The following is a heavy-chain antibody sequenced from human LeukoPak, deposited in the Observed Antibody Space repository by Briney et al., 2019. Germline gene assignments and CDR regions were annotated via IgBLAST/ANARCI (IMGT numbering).Heavy chain of an antibody. V-gene: IGHV4-39*02. D-gene: IGHD6-19*01. J-gene: IGHJ4*02. CDR1: GDSISSSRHS. Sequence: PSETLSLTCTVSGDSISSSRHSWGWIRQPPGKGLEWIGSISYSGSTYYNPSLKTRVTMSVDTSENQFSLKLSSVTAADTAVYFCATDGKYYSSGDYWGQGTLVTVSS. CDR3: ATDGKYYSSGDY. CDR2: ISYSGST.